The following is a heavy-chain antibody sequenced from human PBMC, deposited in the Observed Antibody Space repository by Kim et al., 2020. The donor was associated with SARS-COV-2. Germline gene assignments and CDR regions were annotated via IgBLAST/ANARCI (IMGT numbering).Heavy chain of an antibody. J-gene: IGHJ2*01. V-gene: IGHV4-39*01. CDR1: GGSISSSSYY. CDR3: ARHTGITMILVVITAGWYLDL. Sequence: SETLSLTCTVSGGSISSSSYYWGWIRQPPGKGLEWIGSIYYSGSTYYNPSLKSRVTIAVDTSKNQFSLKLSSVTAADTAVYYCARHTGITMILVVITAGWYLDLWGRGTLVTVSS. CDR2: IYYSGST. D-gene: IGHD3-22*01.